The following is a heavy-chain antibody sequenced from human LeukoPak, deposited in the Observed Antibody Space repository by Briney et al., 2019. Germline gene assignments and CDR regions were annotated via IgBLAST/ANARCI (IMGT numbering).Heavy chain of an antibody. CDR3: ARTAVAIMITFGGVIVIPCWFDP. Sequence: NPSETLSLTCTVSGGSISGYYWSWIRQPPGKGLEWIGEINHSGSTNYNPSLKSRVTISVDTSKNQFSLKLSSATAADTAVYYCARTAVAIMITFGGVIVIPCWFDPWGQGTLVTVSS. D-gene: IGHD3-16*02. J-gene: IGHJ5*02. CDR2: INHSGST. V-gene: IGHV4-34*01. CDR1: GGSISGYY.